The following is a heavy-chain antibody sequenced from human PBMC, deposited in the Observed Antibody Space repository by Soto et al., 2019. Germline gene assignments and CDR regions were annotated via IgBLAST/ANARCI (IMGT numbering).Heavy chain of an antibody. J-gene: IGHJ6*02. CDR1: GFTFSSYA. V-gene: IGHV3-23*01. D-gene: IGHD2-2*02. CDR2: ISGSGGST. Sequence: GGSLLLSSAASGFTFSSYAMSWVRPAPGKGLEWVSAISGSGGSTYYCDSVKGRFTISRDNSKNTLYLQMNSLRAEDTAVYYCAKVPEGYCSSTSCYRVLGMDVWGQGTTVTVSS. CDR3: AKVPEGYCSSTSCYRVLGMDV.